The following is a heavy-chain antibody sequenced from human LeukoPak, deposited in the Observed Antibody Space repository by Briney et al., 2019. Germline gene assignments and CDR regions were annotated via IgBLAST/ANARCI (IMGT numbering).Heavy chain of an antibody. CDR3: VSQQLAPP. Sequence: PGGSLRLSCAASGFTFSNYWMSWVRQAPGKGLEWVANIEEDGTREDYVDSVRGRFTVSRDNANNSVYLQLNSLRAEDTAVYYCVSQQLAPPWGQGTLVTASS. D-gene: IGHD5-24*01. CDR1: GFTFSNYW. CDR2: IEEDGTRE. J-gene: IGHJ5*02. V-gene: IGHV3-7*01.